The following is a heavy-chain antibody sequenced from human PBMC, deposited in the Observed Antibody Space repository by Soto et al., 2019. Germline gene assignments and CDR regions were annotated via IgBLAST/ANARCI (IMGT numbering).Heavy chain of an antibody. V-gene: IGHV3-74*01. CDR1: GFTFSPFW. CDR3: VRDRGNHDSFDI. CDR2: MNADGSTT. Sequence: EVQLVESGGGLVQPGESLRLSCAASGFTFSPFWMHWVRQAPGKGLEWVSHMNADGSTTLYADSVKGRFTISRDNAKNTLYLQMNSLRAEETAVYYCVRDRGNHDSFDIWGQGTMVTVSS. D-gene: IGHD3-10*01. J-gene: IGHJ3*02.